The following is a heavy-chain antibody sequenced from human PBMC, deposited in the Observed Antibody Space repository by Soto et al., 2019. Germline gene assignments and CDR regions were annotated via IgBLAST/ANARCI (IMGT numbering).Heavy chain of an antibody. CDR3: ARAARGEWDLLSSYCFDY. D-gene: IGHD1-26*01. CDR1: GFTFSSYA. V-gene: IGHV3-30-3*01. J-gene: IGHJ4*02. Sequence: QVQLVESGGGVVQPGRSLRLSCAASGFTFSSYAMHWVRQAPGKGLEWVAVISYDGSNKYYADSVKGRFTISRDNSKNALYLQMDSLRAEDTAVYYCARAARGEWDLLSSYCFDYWCQGALDADCS. CDR2: ISYDGSNK.